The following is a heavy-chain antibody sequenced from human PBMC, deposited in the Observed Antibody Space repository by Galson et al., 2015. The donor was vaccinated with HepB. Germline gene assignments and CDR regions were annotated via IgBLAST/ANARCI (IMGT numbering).Heavy chain of an antibody. CDR1: GGSISSYY. V-gene: IGHV4-59*12. J-gene: IGHJ4*02. CDR2: IYYSGST. Sequence: ETLSLTCTVSGGSISSYYWSWIRQPPGKGLEWIGYIYYSGSTYYNPSLKSRVTISVDTSKNQFSLKLSSVTAADTAVYYCARDSSRPGYFDYWGQGTLVTVSS. CDR3: ARDSSRPGYFDY. D-gene: IGHD2-2*01.